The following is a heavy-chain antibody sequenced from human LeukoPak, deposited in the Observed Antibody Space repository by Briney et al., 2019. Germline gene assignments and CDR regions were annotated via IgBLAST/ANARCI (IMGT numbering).Heavy chain of an antibody. CDR3: AREGKYYDSSGYYFGGYFQH. CDR2: INPSGGST. Sequence: ASVKVSCKASGYTFTSYYMHWVRQAPGQGLEWMGIINPSGGSTSYAQKFQGRVTMTRDMSTSTVYMELSSLRSEDTAVYYCAREGKYYDSSGYYFGGYFQHWGQGTLVTVSS. V-gene: IGHV1-46*01. J-gene: IGHJ1*01. CDR1: GYTFTSYY. D-gene: IGHD3-22*01.